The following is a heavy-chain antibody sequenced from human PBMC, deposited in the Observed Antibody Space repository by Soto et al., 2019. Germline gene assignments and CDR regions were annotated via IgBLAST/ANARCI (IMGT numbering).Heavy chain of an antibody. Sequence: EVQLVESGGGLVQPGGSLRLSCAASGFTVSSNYMSWVRQAPGKGLEWVSVIYSGGSTYYADSVKGRFTISRDNSKNTRYLQMNGLRAEDTAVYYCARDRLRGGYYFDYWGQGTLVTVSS. CDR1: GFTVSSNY. D-gene: IGHD2-15*01. CDR2: IYSGGST. CDR3: ARDRLRGGYYFDY. J-gene: IGHJ4*02. V-gene: IGHV3-66*01.